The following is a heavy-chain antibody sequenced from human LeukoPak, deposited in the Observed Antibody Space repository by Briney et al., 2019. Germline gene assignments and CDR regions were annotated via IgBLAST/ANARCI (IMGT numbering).Heavy chain of an antibody. CDR1: GFTFSSYS. J-gene: IGHJ4*02. V-gene: IGHV3-21*01. CDR3: ARGRGVIAAAGRNGDY. D-gene: IGHD6-13*01. CDR2: ISSSSSYI. Sequence: PGGSLRLSCAASGFTFSSYSMNWVRQAPGKGLEWVSSISSSSSYIYYADSVKGRFTISRDNAKNSLYLQMNSLRAEDTAVYYCARGRGVIAAAGRNGDYWGQGTLVTVSS.